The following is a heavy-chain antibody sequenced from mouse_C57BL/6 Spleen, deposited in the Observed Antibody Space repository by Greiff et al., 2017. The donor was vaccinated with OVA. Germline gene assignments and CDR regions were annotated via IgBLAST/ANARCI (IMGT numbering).Heavy chain of an antibody. CDR1: GYTFTSYW. V-gene: IGHV1-50*01. D-gene: IGHD2-5*01. Sequence: QVQLQQPGAELVKPGASVKLSCKASGYTFTSYWMQWVKQRPGQGLEWIGEIDPSDSYTNYNQKFKGKATLTVDTSSSTAYMQLSSLTSEDSAVYCCERRGSNMFAYWGQGTLVTVSA. CDR3: ERRGSNMFAY. J-gene: IGHJ3*01. CDR2: IDPSDSYT.